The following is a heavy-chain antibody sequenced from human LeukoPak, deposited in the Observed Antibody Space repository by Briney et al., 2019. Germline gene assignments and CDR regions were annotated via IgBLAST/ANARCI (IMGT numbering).Heavy chain of an antibody. J-gene: IGHJ5*02. V-gene: IGHV4-4*02. CDR2: VHLSGRT. Sequence: PSETLSLTCGVSGGSISSTNWWTWVRPPPGEGLEWIGEVHLSGRTNYNPSLESRATMSVDMSENHISLKLTSVTAADTAVYYCARGFGSSGRFDPWGQGTLVTVSS. CDR1: GGSISSTNW. CDR3: ARGFGSSGRFDP. D-gene: IGHD6-19*01.